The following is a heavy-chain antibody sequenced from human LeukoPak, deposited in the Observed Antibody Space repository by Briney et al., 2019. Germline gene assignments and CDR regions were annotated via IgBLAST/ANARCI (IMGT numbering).Heavy chain of an antibody. Sequence: GKSLRLSCAASGFTFSNYAMHWVRQAPGKGLEWVSLISSGGTYEYYTDSVKGRFTISRDNSKNTLYLQLNSLRAEDTAVYYCARDSTYYYDSGSSGPHYFDNWGQGTLVTVSS. V-gene: IGHV3-30*10. D-gene: IGHD3-10*01. CDR2: ISSGGTYE. J-gene: IGHJ4*02. CDR1: GFTFSNYA. CDR3: ARDSTYYYDSGSSGPHYFDN.